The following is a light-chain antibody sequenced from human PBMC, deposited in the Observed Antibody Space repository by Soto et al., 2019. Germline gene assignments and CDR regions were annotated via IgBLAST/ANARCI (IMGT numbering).Light chain of an antibody. CDR3: LQDYTYPWT. J-gene: IGKJ1*01. V-gene: IGKV1-6*01. Sequence: AIQMTQSPSSLSASVGDRVTITCRASQPIRNDLGWYQQKPGKAPNLLIFGASNLQAGVPVRFSASGSGTNFTLTISNLQPEDFASYYCLQDYTYPWTFGQGTKVDI. CDR2: GAS. CDR1: QPIRND.